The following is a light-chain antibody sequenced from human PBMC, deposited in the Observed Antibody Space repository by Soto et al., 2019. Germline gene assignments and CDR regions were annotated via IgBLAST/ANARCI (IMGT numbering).Light chain of an antibody. J-gene: IGKJ4*01. V-gene: IGKV1-39*01. CDR3: QQSSRTPFT. CDR1: QTVFEY. CDR2: SAS. Sequence: QLTQSPSSLSASLGDRVTITCRASQTVFEYLNWYQQKPGKAPKVVIYSASNLQSGVPSRFSGSGFGTDCTLTITSLQPEDAGIYYCQQSSRTPFTCGGGTRVE.